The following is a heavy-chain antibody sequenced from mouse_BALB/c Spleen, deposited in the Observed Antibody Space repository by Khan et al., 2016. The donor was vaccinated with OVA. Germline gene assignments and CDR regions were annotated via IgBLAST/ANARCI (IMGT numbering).Heavy chain of an antibody. CDR1: DYTFTDYA. CDR2: ISTYSGST. J-gene: IGHJ2*01. Sequence: QVRLQQSGPELVRPGVSVKISCKGSDYTFTDYAMYWVKQSHAKSLEWIGLISTYSGSTNYNQKFKGKVTMTVDKSSSAAYMELARLTSEDSAIYYCARPAYDGYYDYWGQGTALTVSS. V-gene: IGHV1S137*01. CDR3: ARPAYDGYYDY. D-gene: IGHD2-3*01.